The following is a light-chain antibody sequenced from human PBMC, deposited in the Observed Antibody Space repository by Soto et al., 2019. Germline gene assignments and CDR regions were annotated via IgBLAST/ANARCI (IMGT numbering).Light chain of an antibody. J-gene: IGLJ2*01. CDR3: SSYTSSSTRV. V-gene: IGLV2-14*01. Sequence: QSALTQPASVSGSTRQSITISCTGTSSDVGGYNYVSWYQQHPGKAPKLMIYDVSNRPSGVSNRFSGSKSGNTASLTISGLQAEDEADYYCSSYTSSSTRVFGGGTKLTVL. CDR1: SSDVGGYNY. CDR2: DVS.